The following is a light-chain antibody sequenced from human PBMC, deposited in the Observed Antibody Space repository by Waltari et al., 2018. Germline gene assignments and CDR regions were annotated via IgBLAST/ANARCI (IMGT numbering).Light chain of an antibody. CDR3: QKYVSLPAT. J-gene: IGKJ1*01. V-gene: IGKV3-20*01. CDR2: DAS. Sequence: TLSCRASQSVARSLALYQQKPGQAPRLLIYDASSRATGIPDRFSGSGSGTDFSLTISRLEPEDFAVYYCQKYVSLPATFGQGTKVEIK. CDR1: QSVARS.